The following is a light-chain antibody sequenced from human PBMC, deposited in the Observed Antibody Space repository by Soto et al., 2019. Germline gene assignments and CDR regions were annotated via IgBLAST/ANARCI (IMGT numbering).Light chain of an antibody. Sequence: EIVMTQSPATLSLSAGERATLSWRASQSISSNLAWYQQKPGQAPRLLIYGASTRATGIPVRFSGSGSGTELTLTITSLQPEDFAVYYCQEYNNWHPITFGGGTKVDIK. CDR2: GAS. CDR1: QSISSN. V-gene: IGKV3-15*01. J-gene: IGKJ4*01. CDR3: QEYNNWHPIT.